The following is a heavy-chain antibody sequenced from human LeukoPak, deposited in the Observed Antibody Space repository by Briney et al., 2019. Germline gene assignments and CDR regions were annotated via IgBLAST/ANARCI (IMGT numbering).Heavy chain of an antibody. J-gene: IGHJ6*02. CDR1: GGTFSSYA. V-gene: IGHV1-69*04. CDR2: IIPIFGIA. CDR3: ASQYSSSGDYYYYGMDV. Sequence: EASVKVSCKASGGTFSSYAISWVRQAPGQGLEWMGRIIPIFGIANYAQKFQGRVTIIADKSTGTAYMELSSLRSEDTAVYYCASQYSSSGDYYYYGMDVWGQGTAVTVSS. D-gene: IGHD6-6*01.